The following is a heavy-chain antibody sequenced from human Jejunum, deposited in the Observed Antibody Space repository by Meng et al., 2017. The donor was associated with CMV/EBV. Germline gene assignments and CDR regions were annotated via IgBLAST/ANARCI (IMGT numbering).Heavy chain of an antibody. J-gene: IGHJ4*02. CDR3: ARPPSLWDYGAHQPFNL. V-gene: IGHV3-74*03. D-gene: IGHD4/OR15-4a*01. CDR1: FDNYW. CDR2: INTDETKI. Sequence: FDNYWMNWVRQVPGKGLMWLSYINTDETKIAYADSVKGRFFISRDNTKNTLYLQMNSLRPDDSAIYYCARPPSLWDYGAHQPFNLWGRGTRVTVSS.